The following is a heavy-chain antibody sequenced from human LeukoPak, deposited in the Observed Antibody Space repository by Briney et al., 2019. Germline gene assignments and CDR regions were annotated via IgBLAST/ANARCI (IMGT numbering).Heavy chain of an antibody. CDR1: GFTFSSYA. D-gene: IGHD3-22*01. Sequence: GGSLRLSCAASGFTFSSYAMSWVRQAPGKGLEWVSVISGSGGSTNYADSVKGRFTISRDNSKKTLYLQMNSLRAEDTAVYYCAKSFYDSSPCDYWGQGALVTVSS. CDR3: AKSFYDSSPCDY. CDR2: ISGSGGST. V-gene: IGHV3-23*01. J-gene: IGHJ4*02.